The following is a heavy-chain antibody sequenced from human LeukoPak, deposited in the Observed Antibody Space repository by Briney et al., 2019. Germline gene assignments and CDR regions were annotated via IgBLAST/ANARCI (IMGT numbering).Heavy chain of an antibody. CDR2: INPNSGGT. CDR1: GYTFTGYY. J-gene: IGHJ4*02. Sequence: ASVKVSCKASGYTFTGYYMHWVRQAPGQGLEWMGWINPNSGGTNYAQKFQGRVTMTRDTSISTAYMELSRLRSDDTAVYYCARDLRFLEGPIGYYFDYWGQGTLVTVSS. V-gene: IGHV1-2*02. CDR3: ARDLRFLEGPIGYYFDY. D-gene: IGHD3-3*01.